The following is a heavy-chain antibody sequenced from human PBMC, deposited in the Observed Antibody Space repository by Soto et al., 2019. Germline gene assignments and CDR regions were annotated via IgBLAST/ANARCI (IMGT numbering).Heavy chain of an antibody. CDR1: GYSISSGYY. CDR3: ARDGFLEWLLYGEVSANWFDP. Sequence: KSSETLSLTCAVSGYSISSGYYWGWIRQPPGKGLEWIGSIYHSGSTYYNPSLKSQVTISVDTSKNQFSLKLSSVTAADTAVYYCARDGFLEWLLYGEVSANWFDPWGQGTLVTVSS. CDR2: IYHSGST. D-gene: IGHD3-3*01. J-gene: IGHJ5*02. V-gene: IGHV4-38-2*02.